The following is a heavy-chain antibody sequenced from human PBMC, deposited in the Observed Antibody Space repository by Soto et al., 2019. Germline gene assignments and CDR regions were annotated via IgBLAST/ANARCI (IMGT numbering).Heavy chain of an antibody. CDR1: GCTFSIYA. CDR2: ISTSGGAT. J-gene: IGHJ4*02. V-gene: IGHV3-23*01. CDR3: AKAGYYNDRSGYYYFDY. D-gene: IGHD3-22*01. Sequence: PGVSLRVSCAASGCTFSIYAMSWVRQAPGKGLEWVSTISTSGGATYYADSVKGRFTISRDNSKNTLHLQMNSLRAEDTAVYHCAKAGYYNDRSGYYYFDYWGQGILVTVSS.